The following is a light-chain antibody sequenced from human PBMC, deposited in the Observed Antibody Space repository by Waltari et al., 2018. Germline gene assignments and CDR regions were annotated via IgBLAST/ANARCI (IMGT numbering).Light chain of an antibody. CDR3: QQYNDWPPIT. J-gene: IGKJ5*01. CDR2: GAS. Sequence: EILMTQSPGTLTVSPGDTVTLSRRASQSVNTNLAWYQQKPGQAPRLLIYGASNRATGTPARFSGSGSGTEFSLAISGLQSEDFAVYYCQQYNDWPPITFGQGTRLEIK. V-gene: IGKV3-15*01. CDR1: QSVNTN.